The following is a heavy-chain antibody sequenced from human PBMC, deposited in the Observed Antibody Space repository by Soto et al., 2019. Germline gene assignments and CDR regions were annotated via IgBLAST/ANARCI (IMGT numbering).Heavy chain of an antibody. CDR3: ARVPYADYYDSNDYHLYDFDY. D-gene: IGHD3-22*01. CDR1: GGSISSYY. CDR2: IHYSGST. J-gene: IGHJ4*02. V-gene: IGHV4-59*01. Sequence: PSETLSLTCTVSGGSISSYYWSWIRQPPGKGLEWIGYIHYSGSTNYNPSLKSRVTMSVDTSKNQFSLKLRSVTAADTAVYYCARVPYADYYDSNDYHLYDFDYWGQGSLVTVSS.